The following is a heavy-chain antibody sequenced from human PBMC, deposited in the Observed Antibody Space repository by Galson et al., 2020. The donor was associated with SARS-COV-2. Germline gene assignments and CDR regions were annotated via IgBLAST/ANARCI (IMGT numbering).Heavy chain of an antibody. J-gene: IGHJ3*02. CDR3: ARLHYGEYAPEAFDI. Sequence: SETLSLTCAVSGTSISSGSYSWTWIRQPPGKGLEGIGYISHSGGTYYNPSLKSRVTISGDRSKNQFSLRLSSVTAADTAVYYCARLHYGEYAPEAFDIWGPGTRVTVAS. D-gene: IGHD4-17*01. CDR2: ISHSGGT. CDR1: GTSISSGSYS. V-gene: IGHV4-30-2*01.